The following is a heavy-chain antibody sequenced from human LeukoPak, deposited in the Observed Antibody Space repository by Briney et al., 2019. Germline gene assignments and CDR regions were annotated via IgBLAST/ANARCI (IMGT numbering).Heavy chain of an antibody. Sequence: ASVKVSCKASGYTFTSYGISWVRQAPGKGLEWMGGFDPEDGETIYAQEFQGRVTMTEDTSTDTAYMELSSLRSEDTAVYYCATVPHYSLFDYWGQGTLVTVSS. CDR2: FDPEDGET. D-gene: IGHD4-11*01. CDR1: GYTFTSYG. J-gene: IGHJ4*02. CDR3: ATVPHYSLFDY. V-gene: IGHV1-24*01.